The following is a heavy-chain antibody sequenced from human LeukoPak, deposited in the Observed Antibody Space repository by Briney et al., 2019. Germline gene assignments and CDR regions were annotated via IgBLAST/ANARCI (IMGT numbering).Heavy chain of an antibody. CDR2: ITTSDGNT. J-gene: IGHJ4*02. CDR1: GFTFSSYT. Sequence: GSLRLSCAASGFTFSSYTMSWVRQAPGKGLEWVSTITTSDGNTYYADSVKGRFTVSRDNSKNTLYLQMNSLRAEDTAVYYCAKNNWKGLPPRSFDYWGQGTLVTVSS. V-gene: IGHV3-23*01. CDR3: AKNNWKGLPPRSFDY. D-gene: IGHD1-1*01.